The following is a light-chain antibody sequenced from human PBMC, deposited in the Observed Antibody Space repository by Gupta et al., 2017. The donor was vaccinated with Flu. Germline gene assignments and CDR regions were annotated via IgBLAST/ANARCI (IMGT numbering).Light chain of an antibody. V-gene: IGKV1-39*01. CDR2: AGS. J-gene: IGKJ4*01. CDR1: HGISTY. Sequence: DIQMTQSPSSLSASVGDRVTITCRASHGISTYLNWYQKKAGKAPKLLIYAGSSLQSGVPSRFSGSGSGAXFNLTIXRLQPEDFATYYCQQTDSAPRVFGXGTKVDIK. CDR3: QQTDSAPRV.